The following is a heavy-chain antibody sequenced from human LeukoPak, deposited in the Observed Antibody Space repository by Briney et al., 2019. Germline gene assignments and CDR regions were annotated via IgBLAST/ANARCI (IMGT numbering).Heavy chain of an antibody. CDR2: IIPMFGTA. V-gene: IGHV1-69*05. CDR1: GGTFSNYA. CDR3: VRRQALRGRHRAFDP. J-gene: IGHJ5*02. D-gene: IGHD6-25*01. Sequence: GASVKVSCKASGGTFSNYAISWVRQAPGQGLEWLGGIIPMFGTAKYAQEFQGRVTITTDESTTTAYMELISLRFEDTAVYYCVRRQALRGRHRAFDPWGQGTLVTVTS.